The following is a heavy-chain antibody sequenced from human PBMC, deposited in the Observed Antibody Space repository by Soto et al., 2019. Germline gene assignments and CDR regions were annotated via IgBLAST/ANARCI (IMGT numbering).Heavy chain of an antibody. CDR2: VTITGGSA. CDR3: AKQSGPEGWFDP. V-gene: IGHV3-23*01. J-gene: IGHJ5*02. D-gene: IGHD6-25*01. Sequence: PGGSLRLSCAASAFTFNTYGVSWVRQAPGKGLEWVSTVTITGGSAYYADSVQGRFSISRDRSNYTVSLLLSSLRVDDTAIYYCAKQSGPEGWFDPWGQGTLVTVSS. CDR1: AFTFNTYG.